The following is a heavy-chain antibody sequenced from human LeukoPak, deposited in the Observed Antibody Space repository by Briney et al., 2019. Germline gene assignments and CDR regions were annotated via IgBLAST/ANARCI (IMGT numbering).Heavy chain of an antibody. Sequence: GGSLRLSCAASGFTVSSNYMSWVRQAPGKGLEWVSVIYSGGSTYYADSVKGRFTISRHNSKNTLYLQMNSLRAEDTAVYYCARVAAAGTVDYYYGMDVWGQGTTVTVSS. J-gene: IGHJ6*02. D-gene: IGHD6-13*01. CDR2: IYSGGST. CDR1: GFTVSSNY. CDR3: ARVAAAGTVDYYYGMDV. V-gene: IGHV3-53*01.